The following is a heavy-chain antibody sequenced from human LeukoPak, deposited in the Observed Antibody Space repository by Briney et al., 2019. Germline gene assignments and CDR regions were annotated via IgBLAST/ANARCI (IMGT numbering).Heavy chain of an antibody. CDR3: ASGNYHFDY. J-gene: IGHJ4*02. Sequence: SQTLSLTCAISGDSVSSNSAAWNWIRQSPSIGLEWLGRTYYRSKWYNDYAVSVRSRITINPDTSKNQFSLQLDSVTPEDTAVYYCASGNYHFDYWGQGTPVTVSS. D-gene: IGHD4-11*01. V-gene: IGHV6-1*01. CDR2: TYYRSKWYN. CDR1: GDSVSSNSAA.